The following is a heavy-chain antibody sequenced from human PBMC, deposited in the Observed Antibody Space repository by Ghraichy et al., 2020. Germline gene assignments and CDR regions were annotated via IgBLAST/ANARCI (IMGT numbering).Heavy chain of an antibody. V-gene: IGHV4-30-4*01. D-gene: IGHD3-10*01. CDR2: IFYGGTT. J-gene: IGHJ3*02. Sequence: TLSLTCTVYGGSISSGAYYWSWIRQPPGYGLEWIGYIFYGGTTYYQPSLQSRVTISVDTSKNQFSLILSSVTAADTAVYYCARTFASGSYTDAFDIWGQGTVVTV. CDR1: GGSISSGAYY. CDR3: ARTFASGSYTDAFDI.